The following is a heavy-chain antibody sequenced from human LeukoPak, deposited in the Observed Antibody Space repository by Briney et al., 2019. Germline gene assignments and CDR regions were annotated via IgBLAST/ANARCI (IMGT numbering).Heavy chain of an antibody. CDR2: IYYSGST. CDR3: ARGDPSIGDF. D-gene: IGHD6-6*01. J-gene: IGHJ4*02. Sequence: SETLSLTCTVSGGAVSSGSFYWSWIRQPPGKGLEWIGYIYYSGSTNYNPSLNYNPSLRSRVTISVDTSKNQFSLKLSSVTAADTAVYYCARGDPSIGDFWGQGTLVTVSS. CDR1: GGAVSSGSFY. V-gene: IGHV4-61*01.